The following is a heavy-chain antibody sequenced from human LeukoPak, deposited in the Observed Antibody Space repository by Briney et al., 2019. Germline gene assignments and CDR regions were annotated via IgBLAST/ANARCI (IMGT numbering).Heavy chain of an antibody. CDR3: AMVYDSSGYYSFDY. D-gene: IGHD3-22*01. Sequence: SGASLKISCKGSGYIFTSYWISWVRQMPGKGLEWMGRIDPSDSYTNYSPSFQGHVTISADKSISTAYLQWSSLKASDTAMYYCAMVYDSSGYYSFDYWGQGTLVTVSS. V-gene: IGHV5-10-1*01. J-gene: IGHJ4*02. CDR1: GYIFTSYW. CDR2: IDPSDSYT.